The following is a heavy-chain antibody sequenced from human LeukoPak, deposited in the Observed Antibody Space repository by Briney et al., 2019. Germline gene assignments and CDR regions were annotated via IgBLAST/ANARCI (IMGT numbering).Heavy chain of an antibody. J-gene: IGHJ4*02. CDR2: ISGSSSYT. V-gene: IGHV3-11*05. D-gene: IGHD1-14*01. Sequence: PGGSLRLSCAASGFSFSDYYMSWIRQAAGKGLEWVPYISGSSSYTNYADFVKGRFTISRDAAKNSLYLQMNSLRDEDTAVYYCARALTALAAYDYWGQGALVTVSS. CDR1: GFSFSDYY. CDR3: ARALTALAAYDY.